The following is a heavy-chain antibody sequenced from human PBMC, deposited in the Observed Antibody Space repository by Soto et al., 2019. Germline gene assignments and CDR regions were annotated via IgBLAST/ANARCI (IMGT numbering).Heavy chain of an antibody. V-gene: IGHV1-69*13. CDR3: ARSPGTGPDYYCYYGVDV. CDR1: GGTFSSYA. Sequence: GASVKVSCKASGGTFSSYAISWVRQAPGQGLEWMGGIIPIFGTANYAQKFQGRVTITADESTSTAYMELSSLRSEDTAVYYCARSPGTGPDYYCYYGVDVWGQGTTVTVSS. CDR2: IIPIFGTA. J-gene: IGHJ6*02. D-gene: IGHD1-26*01.